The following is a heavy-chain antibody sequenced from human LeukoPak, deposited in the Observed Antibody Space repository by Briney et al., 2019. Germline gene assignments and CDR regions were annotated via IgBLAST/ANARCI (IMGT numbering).Heavy chain of an antibody. CDR2: ISSSGSTI. CDR3: ASLGYSRSSDAFDI. D-gene: IGHD6-13*01. CDR1: GFTFSDYY. V-gene: IGHV3-11*04. Sequence: GGSLRLSCAASGFTFSDYYMSWIRQAPGKGLEWVSYISSSGSTIYYADSVKGRFTISRDNAKNSLYLQMNSLRAEDTAVYYCASLGYSRSSDAFDIWGQGTMVTVSS. J-gene: IGHJ3*02.